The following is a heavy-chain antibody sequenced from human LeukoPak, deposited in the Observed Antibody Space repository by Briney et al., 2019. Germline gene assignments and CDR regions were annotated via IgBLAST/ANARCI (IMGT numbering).Heavy chain of an antibody. J-gene: IGHJ6*03. CDR3: ARVDSANYYYYYYMDV. D-gene: IGHD3/OR15-3a*01. V-gene: IGHV1-18*01. CDR2: ISASNGNT. CDR1: GYTFTSYG. Sequence: ASVKVSCKASGYTFTSYGISWVRQAPGQGLEWMGWISASNGNTNYAQKLQGRVTITRNTSISTAYMELSNLRSEDTAVYYCARVDSANYYYYYYMDVWGKGTTVTVSS.